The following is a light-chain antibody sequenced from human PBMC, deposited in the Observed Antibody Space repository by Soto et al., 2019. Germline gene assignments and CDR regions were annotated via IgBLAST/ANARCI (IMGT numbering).Light chain of an antibody. J-gene: IGKJ1*01. CDR3: QQYNSWPRTWT. Sequence: EIVMTQSPATLSVSPGERATLSCRASQSVSINLAWYQQKPGQAPRLLIYGASTRATGIPARFSGSGSGTEFTLTISSLQSEDFAVYHCQQYNSWPRTWTFGQGTKVDIK. CDR2: GAS. CDR1: QSVSIN. V-gene: IGKV3-15*01.